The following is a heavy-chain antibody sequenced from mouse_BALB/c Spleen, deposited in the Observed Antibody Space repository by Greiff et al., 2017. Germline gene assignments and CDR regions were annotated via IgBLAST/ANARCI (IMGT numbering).Heavy chain of an antibody. CDR3: ARDEGITTGAWFAY. CDR2: INSNGGST. CDR1: GFTFSSYG. D-gene: IGHD2-4*01. V-gene: IGHV5-6-3*01. Sequence: EVMLVESGGGLVQPGGSLKLSCAASGFTFSSYGMSWVRQTPDKRLELVATINSNGGSTYYPDSVKGRFTISRDNAKNTLYLQMSSLKSEDTAMYYCARDEGITTGAWFAYWGQGTLVTVSA. J-gene: IGHJ3*01.